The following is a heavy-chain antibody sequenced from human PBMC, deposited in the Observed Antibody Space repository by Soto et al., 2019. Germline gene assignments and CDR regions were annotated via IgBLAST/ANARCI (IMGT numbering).Heavy chain of an antibody. CDR1: GGSISSSRSY. V-gene: IGHV4-39*01. D-gene: IGHD1-26*01. CDR3: ARRGLVGATTFDY. Sequence: SETLSLTCTVSGGSISSSRSYWGWIRQPPGKGLECIGSIYYSGSTYYSPSLKSRVTISVDTSKNQFSLKLSSVTAADTAVYYCARRGLVGATTFDYWGQGTLGTVSS. J-gene: IGHJ4*02. CDR2: IYYSGST.